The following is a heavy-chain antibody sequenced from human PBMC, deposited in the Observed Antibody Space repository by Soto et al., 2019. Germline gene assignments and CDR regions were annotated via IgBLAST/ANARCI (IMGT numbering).Heavy chain of an antibody. Sequence: SETVSLTCAVSGASIGSGGWWSWVRQPPGKGLEWIAEIFHDGNTNYSPSLKSRVTISVDKSQNQFSLNVYSVTAADTAVYYCARHEGWTGPDQWGQGTLVTVSS. V-gene: IGHV4-4*02. D-gene: IGHD2-8*02. J-gene: IGHJ5*02. CDR3: ARHEGWTGPDQ. CDR2: IFHDGNT. CDR1: GASIGSGGW.